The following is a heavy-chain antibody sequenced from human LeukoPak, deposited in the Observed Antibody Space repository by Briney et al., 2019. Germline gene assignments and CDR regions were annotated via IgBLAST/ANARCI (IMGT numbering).Heavy chain of an antibody. CDR2: ISSSGSTI. CDR3: TREQVIPAASFDY. CDR1: GFTFSDYY. Sequence: GGSLRLSCAVPGFTFSDYYMSWIRQAPGKGLQWVSYISSSGSTIYYADSVKGRFTISRDNAKNSLYLQMNSLRADDTAVYYCTREQVIPAASFDYWGQGTLVTVSS. D-gene: IGHD2-2*01. J-gene: IGHJ4*02. V-gene: IGHV3-11*01.